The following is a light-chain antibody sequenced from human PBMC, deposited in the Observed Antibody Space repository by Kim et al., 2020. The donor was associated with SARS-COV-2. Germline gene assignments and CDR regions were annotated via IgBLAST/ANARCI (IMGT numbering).Light chain of an antibody. CDR2: GAS. V-gene: IGKV3-20*01. CDR1: QSVTSGY. CDR3: QQYGTSPLT. Sequence: APGDRATLSCRASQSVTSGYLAWYLQKPGQAPSLLIYGASNRAPGIPDRFSGSGSGTDFTLTISALEPEDFAVYFCQQYGTSPLTFGGGTKLEI. J-gene: IGKJ4*01.